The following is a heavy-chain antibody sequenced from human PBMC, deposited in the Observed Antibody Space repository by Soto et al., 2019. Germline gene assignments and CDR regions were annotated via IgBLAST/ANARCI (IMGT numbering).Heavy chain of an antibody. CDR2: ISAYNGNT. CDR1: GYTFTSYG. Sequence: GASVKVSCKASGYTFTSYGISWVRQAPGQGLEWMGWISAYNGNTNYAQKLQGRVTMTTDTSTSTAYMELRSLRSDDTAVYYCAREGWKAYCGGDCYYYYGMDVWGQGTTVTVS. J-gene: IGHJ6*02. CDR3: AREGWKAYCGGDCYYYYGMDV. V-gene: IGHV1-18*01. D-gene: IGHD2-21*02.